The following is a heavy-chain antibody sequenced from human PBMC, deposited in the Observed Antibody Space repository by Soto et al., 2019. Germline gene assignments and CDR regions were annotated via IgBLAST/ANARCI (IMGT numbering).Heavy chain of an antibody. CDR3: AASSIVVRPVGIHYDYGMHV. CDR1: GFTFSNYG. CDR2: ISYDGSNK. Sequence: HPGGSLRLSCAASGFTFSNYGIHWVRQAPGKGLEWVALISYDGSNKYYADSVKGRFTISRDNSKDTLYLQLSSLRREDTAVYYCAASSIVVRPVGIHYDYGMHVWGPGTSVTVSS. D-gene: IGHD2-2*01. J-gene: IGHJ6*02. V-gene: IGHV3-30*03.